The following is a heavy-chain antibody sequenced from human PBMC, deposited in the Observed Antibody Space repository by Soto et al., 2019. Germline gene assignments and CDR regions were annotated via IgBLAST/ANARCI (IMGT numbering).Heavy chain of an antibody. D-gene: IGHD3-16*01. CDR2: SNAGNGNK. Sequence: QVQLVQSGAEVKRPGASVKFSCKTSGYTFTSYALHWVRQAPGQGLEWMGWSNAGNGNKKYSQKFQGRVTLSSDRSARTAYMELSGLRSEDTAVYYCARGGGWVGDPSFDSWGQGTLVTVSS. CDR3: ARGGGWVGDPSFDS. CDR1: GYTFTSYA. J-gene: IGHJ4*02. V-gene: IGHV1-3*01.